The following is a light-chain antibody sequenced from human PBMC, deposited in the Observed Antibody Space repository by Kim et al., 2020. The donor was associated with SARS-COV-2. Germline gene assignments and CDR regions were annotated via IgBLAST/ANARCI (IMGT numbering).Light chain of an antibody. CDR2: GAS. CDR3: QQYGSSPWT. V-gene: IGKV3-20*01. CDR1: QSVSGSY. Sequence: EIVLTQSPGTLSLSPGERATLSCRASQSVSGSYLAWYQQKPGQAPRLLIHGASSRATCIPDRFSGSGSGTDFTLTISRLEPEDFVVYYCQQYGSSPWTFGQGTKVDIK. J-gene: IGKJ1*01.